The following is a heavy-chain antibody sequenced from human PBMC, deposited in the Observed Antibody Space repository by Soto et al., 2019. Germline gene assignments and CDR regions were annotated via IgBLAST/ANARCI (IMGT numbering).Heavy chain of an antibody. CDR1: GYTITSYY. V-gene: IGHV1-46*03. CDR2: INPSGGST. Sequence: ASVKVSCKASGYTITSYYMHWVRQAPVQGLEWMGIINPSGGSTSYAQKFQGRVTMTRDTSTSTVYMELSSLRSEDTAVYYCASGFYGKDSYMDVWGKGTTVTVSS. J-gene: IGHJ6*03. D-gene: IGHD4-17*01. CDR3: ASGFYGKDSYMDV.